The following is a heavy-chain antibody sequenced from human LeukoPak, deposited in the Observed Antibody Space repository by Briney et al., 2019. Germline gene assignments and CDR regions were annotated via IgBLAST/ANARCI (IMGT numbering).Heavy chain of an antibody. V-gene: IGHV4-4*02. D-gene: IGHD3-10*01. J-gene: IGHJ4*02. CDR2: IYHGGST. Sequence: SETLSLTCAVSGGSISSSNWWSWVRQPPGKGLEWIGEIYHGGSTNYNPSLKSRLTMSVDKSKNQFSLELSSVTAADTAVYYCARGEEHGLGTVHVDYWGQGIRVSVSS. CDR3: ARGEEHGLGTVHVDY. CDR1: GGSISSSNW.